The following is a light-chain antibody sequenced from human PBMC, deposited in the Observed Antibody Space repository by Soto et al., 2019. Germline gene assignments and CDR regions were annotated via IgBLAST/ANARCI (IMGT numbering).Light chain of an antibody. CDR2: GAS. CDR1: QSVSNNY. Sequence: EIVLTQSPGTLSLSPGERATLSCRASQSVSNNYLAWYQQKPGQAPRLLIYGASNRATGIPDRFSGSGSGTDFTLTINRLEPEDFAVYYCQQYAYMWTFGQGTKVDNK. J-gene: IGKJ1*01. CDR3: QQYAYMWT. V-gene: IGKV3-20*01.